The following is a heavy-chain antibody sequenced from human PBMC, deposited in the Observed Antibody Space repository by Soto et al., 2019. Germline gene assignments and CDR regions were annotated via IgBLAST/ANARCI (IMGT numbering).Heavy chain of an antibody. V-gene: IGHV3-53*01. J-gene: IGHJ4*02. CDR3: ARGRTSVGFLDY. Sequence: SLRLSCAASGFTVSSKYMSWVRQAPGKGLEWVSLIQSGGPTYYSDSVKGRFSISRDNSKNTLHLQMDSLRVEDTAVYFCARGRTSVGFLDYWGQGTLVTVSS. CDR1: GFTVSSKY. D-gene: IGHD2-21*01. CDR2: IQSGGPT.